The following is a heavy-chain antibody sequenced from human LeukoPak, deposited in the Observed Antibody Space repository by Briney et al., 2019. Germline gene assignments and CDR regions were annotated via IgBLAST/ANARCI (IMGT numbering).Heavy chain of an antibody. CDR1: GGSISSSSYY. V-gene: IGHV4-39*01. Sequence: PSENLSLTCTVSGGSISSSSYYWGWIRQPPGKGLEWIGSIYYSGSTYYNPSLKSRVTISVDTSKNQFSLKLSSVTAADTAVYYCARHEGGSYSWGQGTLVTVSS. J-gene: IGHJ4*02. CDR2: IYYSGST. CDR3: ARHEGGSYS. D-gene: IGHD1-26*01.